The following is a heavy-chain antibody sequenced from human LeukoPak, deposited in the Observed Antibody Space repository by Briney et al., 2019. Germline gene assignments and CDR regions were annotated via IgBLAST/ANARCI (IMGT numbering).Heavy chain of an antibody. CDR3: AKGSAAGRPYYFDY. CDR1: GFIFSNYA. CDR2: IDSTGAYT. J-gene: IGHJ4*02. V-gene: IGHV3-23*01. Sequence: GGYLRLSCAASGFIFSNYAMSWVRQAPGKGLEWVSAIDSTGAYTWYADSVKGRFTISKDSSKTILYLQMNSLRAEDAAVYFCAKGSAAGRPYYFDYWGQGTLVTVSS. D-gene: IGHD6-25*01.